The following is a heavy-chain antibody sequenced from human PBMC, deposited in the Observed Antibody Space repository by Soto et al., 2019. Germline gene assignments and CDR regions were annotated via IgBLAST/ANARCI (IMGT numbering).Heavy chain of an antibody. CDR1: GYTFTSYG. CDR2: ISAYNGNT. CDR3: ARDGIVPAAMISGDYYYYYGMDV. D-gene: IGHD2-2*01. V-gene: IGHV1-18*04. J-gene: IGHJ6*02. Sequence: ASVKVSCKASGYTFTSYGISWVRQAPGQGLEWMGWISAYNGNTNYAQKLQGRVTMTTDTSTSAAYMELRSLRSDDTAVYYCARDGIVPAAMISGDYYYYYGMDVWGQGTTVTVSS.